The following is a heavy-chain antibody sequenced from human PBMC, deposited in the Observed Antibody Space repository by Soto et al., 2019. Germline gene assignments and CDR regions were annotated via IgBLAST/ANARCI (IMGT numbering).Heavy chain of an antibody. V-gene: IGHV4-59*01. Sequence: SETLSLTCTVSGGSISSYYWSWIRQPPGKGLEWIGYIYYSGSTNYNPSLKSRVTISVDTSKNQFSLKLSSVTAADTAVYYCASWAHLGEPYFDYWGQGTLVTVSS. CDR3: ASWAHLGEPYFDY. J-gene: IGHJ4*02. D-gene: IGHD3-16*01. CDR1: GGSISSYY. CDR2: IYYSGST.